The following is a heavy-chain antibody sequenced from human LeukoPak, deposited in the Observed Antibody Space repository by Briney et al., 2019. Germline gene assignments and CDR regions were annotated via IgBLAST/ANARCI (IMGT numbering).Heavy chain of an antibody. CDR3: AKSFGPFLPLYFDY. D-gene: IGHD3-10*01. J-gene: IGHJ4*02. Sequence: GSLSLSCAASGFPFSSYAMSWVRQAPGKGLEWVSAISGSGGSTYYADSVKGRFTISRDNSKNTLYLQMNSLRAEDTAVYYCAKSFGPFLPLYFDYWGQGTLVTVSS. CDR1: GFPFSSYA. V-gene: IGHV3-23*01. CDR2: ISGSGGST.